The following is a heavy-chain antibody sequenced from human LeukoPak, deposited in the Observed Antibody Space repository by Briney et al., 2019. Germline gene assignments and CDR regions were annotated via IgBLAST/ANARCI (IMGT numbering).Heavy chain of an antibody. D-gene: IGHD3-9*01. V-gene: IGHV3-23*01. Sequence: GGSLRLSCAASGFPFSIYGMSWVRQAPGKRLEWVSSITGSGISAYYADSLKGRFTISRDSSKNTLYLQMNSLRAEDTAVYYCAKDGLRYFDWLFMGDYWGQGTLVTVSS. J-gene: IGHJ4*02. CDR3: AKDGLRYFDWLFMGDY. CDR2: ITGSGISA. CDR1: GFPFSIYG.